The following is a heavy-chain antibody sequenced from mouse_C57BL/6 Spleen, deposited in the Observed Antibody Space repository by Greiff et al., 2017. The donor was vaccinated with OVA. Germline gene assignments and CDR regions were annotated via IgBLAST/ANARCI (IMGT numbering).Heavy chain of an antibody. J-gene: IGHJ2*01. V-gene: IGHV5-17*01. CDR1: GFTFSDYG. CDR3: ARFSYWNFDY. CDR2: ISSGSSTI. Sequence: EVQLQESGGGLVKPGGSLKLSCAASGFTFSDYGMHWVRQAPEKGLEWVAYISSGSSTIYYADTVKGRFTISRDNAKNTLFLQMTSLRSEDTAMYYCARFSYWNFDYWGQGTTLTVSS. D-gene: IGHD2-10*01.